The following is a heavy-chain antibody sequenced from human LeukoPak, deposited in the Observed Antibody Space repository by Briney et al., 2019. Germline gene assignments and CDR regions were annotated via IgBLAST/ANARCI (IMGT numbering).Heavy chain of an antibody. V-gene: IGHV4-34*01. Sequence: KASETLSLTCAVYGGSFSGYYWSWIRQPPGKGLEWIGEINHSGSTNYNPSLKSRVTISVDTSKNQFSLKLSSVTAADTAVYYCARGTFPLRRRYDAFDIWGRGTMVTVSS. J-gene: IGHJ3*02. CDR2: INHSGST. CDR1: GGSFSGYY. CDR3: ARGTFPLRRRYDAFDI. D-gene: IGHD2/OR15-2a*01.